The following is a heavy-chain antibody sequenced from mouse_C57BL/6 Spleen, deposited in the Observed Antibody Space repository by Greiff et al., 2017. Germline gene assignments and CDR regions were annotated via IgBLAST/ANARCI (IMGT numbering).Heavy chain of an antibody. CDR2: ISYDGSN. CDR1: GYSITSGYY. CDR3: ARAITTVVATDY. J-gene: IGHJ2*01. V-gene: IGHV3-6*01. Sequence: EVKLVESGPGLVKPSQSLSLTCSVTGYSITSGYYWNWIRQFPGNKLEWMGYISYDGSNNSNPSLKNRISITRDTSKNQFFLKLNSVTTEDTATYYCARAITTVVATDYWGQGTTLTVSS. D-gene: IGHD1-1*01.